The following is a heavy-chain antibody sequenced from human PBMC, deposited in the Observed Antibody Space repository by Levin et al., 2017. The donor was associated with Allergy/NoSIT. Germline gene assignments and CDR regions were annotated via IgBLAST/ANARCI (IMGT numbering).Heavy chain of an antibody. CDR2: INPSGGST. Sequence: GESLKISCKASGYTFTTYYLHWVRQAPGQGLEWVGIINPSGGSTSYAQRFQGRVTMTTDTSTSTIYMELGSLRSEDTAVYYCAIPPHRGGLVGGPDVWGQGTTVTVSS. V-gene: IGHV1-46*01. D-gene: IGHD6-6*01. CDR1: GYTFTTYY. CDR3: AIPPHRGGLVGGPDV. J-gene: IGHJ6*02.